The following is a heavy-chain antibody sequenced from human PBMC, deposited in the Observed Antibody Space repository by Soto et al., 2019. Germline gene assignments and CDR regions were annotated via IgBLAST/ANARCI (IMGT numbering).Heavy chain of an antibody. J-gene: IGHJ4*02. CDR3: ATVGRKWDQMSEFDY. CDR2: FDPEDGET. CDR1: GYTLTELS. V-gene: IGHV1-24*01. Sequence: GASVKVSCKVSGYTLTELSMHWVRQAPGKGLEWMGGFDPEDGETIYAQKFQGRVTMTEDTSTDTAYMELSSLRSEDTAVYYCATVGRKWDQMSEFDYWGQGTLVTVSS. D-gene: IGHD1-26*01.